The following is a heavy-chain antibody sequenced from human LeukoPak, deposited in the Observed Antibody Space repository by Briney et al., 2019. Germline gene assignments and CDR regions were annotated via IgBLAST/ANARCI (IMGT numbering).Heavy chain of an antibody. D-gene: IGHD4-17*01. V-gene: IGHV3-30*04. Sequence: PGGSLRLSCAASGFTFRTYVMHWVRQAPGKGLEWVALISDDGTKKYYGESVKGRFTISRDNSMHTVHLQMNSLRVEDTAAYYCARGLYGDYGYYFDSWGQGTQVTVSS. J-gene: IGHJ4*02. CDR2: ISDDGTKK. CDR1: GFTFRTYV. CDR3: ARGLYGDYGYYFDS.